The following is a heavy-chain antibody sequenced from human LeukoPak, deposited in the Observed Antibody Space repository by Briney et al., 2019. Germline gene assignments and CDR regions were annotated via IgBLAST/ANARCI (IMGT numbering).Heavy chain of an antibody. V-gene: IGHV3-49*03. J-gene: IGHJ4*02. Sequence: GGSLRLSCTASGFTFCDYAMSWFRQAPGKGLEWVGFIRSKAYGGTTEYAASVKGRFTISRDDSKSIAYLQMNSLKTEDTAVYYCTRGSLVTMVRGVISLNFDYWGQGTLVTVSS. D-gene: IGHD3-10*01. CDR1: GFTFCDYA. CDR2: IRSKAYGGTT. CDR3: TRGSLVTMVRGVISLNFDY.